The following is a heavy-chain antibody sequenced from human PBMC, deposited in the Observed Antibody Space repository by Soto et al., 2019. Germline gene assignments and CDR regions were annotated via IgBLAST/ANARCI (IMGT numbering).Heavy chain of an antibody. Sequence: ASGKVSCKASGYTFTSYGISWVRQAPGQGLEWMGWISAYNGNTNYAQKLQGRVTMTTDTSTSTAYMELRSLRSDDTAVYYCARDVPLAYYYGMDVWRQGTTVTASS. J-gene: IGHJ6*02. CDR3: ARDVPLAYYYGMDV. V-gene: IGHV1-18*01. CDR1: GYTFTSYG. D-gene: IGHD2-2*01. CDR2: ISAYNGNT.